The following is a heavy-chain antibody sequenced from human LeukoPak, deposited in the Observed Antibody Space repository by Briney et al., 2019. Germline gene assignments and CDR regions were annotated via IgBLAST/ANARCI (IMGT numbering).Heavy chain of an antibody. Sequence: GGSLRLSCAASGFTFDDYAMHWVRQTPGKRLEWVSVISGDGGSAYYADSVKGRFTISRDNAKNSLYLQMNSLRAEDTAVHYCARDLGDCSGGSCYLPDAFDIWGQGTMVTVSS. D-gene: IGHD2-15*01. J-gene: IGHJ3*02. CDR3: ARDLGDCSGGSCYLPDAFDI. CDR1: GFTFDDYA. V-gene: IGHV3-43*02. CDR2: ISGDGGSA.